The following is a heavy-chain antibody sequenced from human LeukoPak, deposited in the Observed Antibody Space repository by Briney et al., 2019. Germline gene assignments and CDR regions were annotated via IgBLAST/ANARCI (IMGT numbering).Heavy chain of an antibody. D-gene: IGHD6-19*01. Sequence: SETLSLTCTVSGGSISSGSYYCSWIRQPAGKGLEWIGRIYTSGSTNYNPSLKSRVTISVDTSKNQFSLKLSSVTAADTAVYYCARGISGEFDYWGQGTLVTVSS. CDR2: IYTSGST. V-gene: IGHV4-61*02. CDR3: ARGISGEFDY. J-gene: IGHJ4*02. CDR1: GGSISSGSYY.